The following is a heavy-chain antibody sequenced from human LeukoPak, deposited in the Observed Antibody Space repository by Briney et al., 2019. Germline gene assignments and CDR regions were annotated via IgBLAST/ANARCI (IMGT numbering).Heavy chain of an antibody. D-gene: IGHD3-22*01. CDR3: ARVELNSSGYYFDY. CDR1: RFTFSDYY. Sequence: GGSLRLSCAASRFTFSDYYMSWIRQAPRKGLEWVSYISSSGSTIYYADSVKGRFTISRDYAKNSLYLQMNSLRAEDTAVYYCARVELNSSGYYFDYWGQGTLVTVSS. CDR2: ISSSGSTI. V-gene: IGHV3-11*04. J-gene: IGHJ4*02.